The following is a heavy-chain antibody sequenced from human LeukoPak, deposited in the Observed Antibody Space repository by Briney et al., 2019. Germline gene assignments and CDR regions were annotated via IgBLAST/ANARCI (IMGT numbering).Heavy chain of an antibody. D-gene: IGHD3-16*02. V-gene: IGHV3-23*01. J-gene: IGHJ6*03. CDR3: AKVFRGGGESSFRSYYYCYYMDV. CDR1: GFTFSSYG. CDR2: ISGSGGST. Sequence: GGSLRLSCAASGFTFSSYGMSWVRQAPGKGLEWVSAISGSGGSTYYADSVKGRFTISRDNSKDTLYLQMNSLRAEDTAVYYCAKVFRGGGESSFRSYYYCYYMDVWGKGTTVTVSS.